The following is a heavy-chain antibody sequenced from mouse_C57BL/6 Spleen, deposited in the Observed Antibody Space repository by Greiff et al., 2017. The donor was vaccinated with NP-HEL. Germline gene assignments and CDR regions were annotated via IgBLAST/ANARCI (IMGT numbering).Heavy chain of an antibody. V-gene: IGHV1-82*01. CDR1: GYAFSSSW. D-gene: IGHD1-1*01. J-gene: IGHJ2*01. CDR2: IYPGDGDT. Sequence: QVQLQQSGPELVKPGASVKISCKASGYAFSSSWMNWVKQRPGKGLEWIGRIYPGDGDTNYNGKFKGKATLTADKSSSTAYMQLSSLTSEDSAVYFCARSGYYGSSNYYFDYWGQGTTLTVSS. CDR3: ARSGYYGSSNYYFDY.